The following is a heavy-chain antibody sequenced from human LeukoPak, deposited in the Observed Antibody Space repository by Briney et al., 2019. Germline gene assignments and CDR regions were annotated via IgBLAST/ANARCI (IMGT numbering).Heavy chain of an antibody. CDR2: MYPGDSGP. CDR3: GMSGDRVPLQDDVFDV. V-gene: IGHV5-51*01. D-gene: IGHD1-26*01. CDR1: GYSFTSYC. J-gene: IGHJ3*01. Sequence: GESLKISCKVSGYSFTSYCIGCVRQMPGKDLEWMGIMYPGDSGPTYSPSFQGQVTISVDKSINTAYLQWSSLQASDTAMYYCGMSGDRVPLQDDVFDVWGQGTMVTVST.